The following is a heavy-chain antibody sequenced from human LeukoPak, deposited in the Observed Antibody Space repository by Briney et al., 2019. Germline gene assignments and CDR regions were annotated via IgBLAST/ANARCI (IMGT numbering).Heavy chain of an antibody. Sequence: TGGSLRLSCAASGFTFDDYAMHWVRQASGKGLEWVSHITWDGGSTHYADSVEGRFTISRDNLKNVLYLQMNSLKVEDTALYYCARGLFLSGYLDAFDIWGQGTVVTVSS. CDR2: ITWDGGST. CDR3: ARGLFLSGYLDAFDI. J-gene: IGHJ3*02. V-gene: IGHV3-43D*03. D-gene: IGHD3-22*01. CDR1: GFTFDDYA.